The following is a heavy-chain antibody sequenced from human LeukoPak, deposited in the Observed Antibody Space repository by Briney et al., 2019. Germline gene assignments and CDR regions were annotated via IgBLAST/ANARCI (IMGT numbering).Heavy chain of an antibody. CDR1: GFTFSSYW. CDR3: ARDGSQQLVHTFDI. J-gene: IGHJ3*02. Sequence: GGPLKLSCAASGFTFSSYWMSWVRQAPGKGLEWVSAISGSGGSTYYADSVKGRFTISRDNAKNSLYLQMTSLRAEDTAVYYCARDGSQQLVHTFDIWGQGTMVTVSS. D-gene: IGHD6-13*01. CDR2: ISGSGGST. V-gene: IGHV3-23*01.